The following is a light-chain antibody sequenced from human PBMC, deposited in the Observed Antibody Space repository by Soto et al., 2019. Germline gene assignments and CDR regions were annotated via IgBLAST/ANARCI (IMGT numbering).Light chain of an antibody. J-gene: IGKJ1*01. CDR2: DAS. Sequence: DIQMAQSPSTLSASVGDRVTITCRASQSISSWLAWYQQKPGKAPKLLIYDASSLESGVPSRFSGSGSGTESTLTIRSLKPDDFATYYCQQYNSYWTAGQGTKV. CDR3: QQYNSYWT. V-gene: IGKV1-5*01. CDR1: QSISSW.